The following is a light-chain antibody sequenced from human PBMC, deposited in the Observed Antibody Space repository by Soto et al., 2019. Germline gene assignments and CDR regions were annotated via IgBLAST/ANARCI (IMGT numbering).Light chain of an antibody. V-gene: IGKV4-1*01. J-gene: IGKJ3*01. CDR1: QSVLYSSNNKNY. CDR2: WAS. CDR3: QQYYGTPFT. Sequence: DIVMTQSPDSLAVSLGERATINCKSSQSVLYSSNNKNYLAWYQQKPGQPPKLLIYWASTQESGVPDRFSGSGSGTDFTLTISGLQAEDVAVYYCQQYYGTPFTFGPGTKVDLK.